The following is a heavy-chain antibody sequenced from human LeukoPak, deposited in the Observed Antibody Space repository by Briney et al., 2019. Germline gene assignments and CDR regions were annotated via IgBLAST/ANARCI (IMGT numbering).Heavy chain of an antibody. CDR1: GYTFTSYA. V-gene: IGHV1-3*01. J-gene: IGHJ4*02. D-gene: IGHD6-19*01. CDR2: INAGNGNT. CDR3: ARGRRLAGDFDY. Sequence: ASVKVSCKASGYTFTSYAMHWVRQAPGQRLEWMGWINAGNGNTKYSQKFQGRVTITTDESTSTAYMELSSLRSEDTAVYYCARGRRLAGDFDYWGQGTLVTVSS.